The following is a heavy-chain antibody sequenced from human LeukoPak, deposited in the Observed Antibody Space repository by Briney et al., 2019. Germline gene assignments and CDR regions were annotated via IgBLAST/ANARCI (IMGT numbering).Heavy chain of an antibody. CDR2: ISGSDGST. D-gene: IGHD2-15*01. CDR1: GFTFSSYA. V-gene: IGHV3-23*01. Sequence: EGSLRLSCAASGFTFSSYAMNWVRQAPGKGLEWVSTISGSDGSTYYADSVKGRFTISRDNSKNTLYLQMNSLRAEDTAVYYCAKSKVVAATMGRFDYWGQGTLVTVSS. CDR3: AKSKVVAATMGRFDY. J-gene: IGHJ4*02.